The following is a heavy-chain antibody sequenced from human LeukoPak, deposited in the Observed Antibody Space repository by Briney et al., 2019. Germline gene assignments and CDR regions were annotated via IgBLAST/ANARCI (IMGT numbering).Heavy chain of an antibody. V-gene: IGHV1-69*04. CDR3: ASDTYYYDSSGYYYRIPYYYYGMDV. D-gene: IGHD3-22*01. CDR1: GGIFSRYS. CDR2: ILSILCIK. Sequence: SVKVSCKASGGIFSRYSISWVRQAPGQGLEWMGRILSILCIKNYAEKFQGRVTITADKSTNTAYMELSSLRSEDTAVYYCASDTYYYDSSGYYYRIPYYYYGMDVWGQGTTVTVSS. J-gene: IGHJ6*02.